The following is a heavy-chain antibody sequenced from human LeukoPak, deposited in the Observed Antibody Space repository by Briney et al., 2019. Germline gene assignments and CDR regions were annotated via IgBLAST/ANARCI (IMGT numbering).Heavy chain of an antibody. CDR1: GRSFSGYY. D-gene: IGHD3-10*01. CDR2: INHSGIT. CDR3: AREEGTFDY. Sequence: PSETLSLTCAVYGRSFSGYYWTWIRQTPGKGLEWIGEINHSGITDYNPSLRSRVTISVDTSKNQFSLKLSSVTAADTAVYYCAREEGTFDYWGQGTLVTVSS. V-gene: IGHV4-34*01. J-gene: IGHJ4*02.